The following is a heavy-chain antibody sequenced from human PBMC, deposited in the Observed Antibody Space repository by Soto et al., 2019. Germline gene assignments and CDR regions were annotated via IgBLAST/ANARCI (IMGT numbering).Heavy chain of an antibody. CDR1: GFTFSSYG. Sequence: SLRLSCAASGFTFSSYGMHWVRQAPGKGLEWVAVISYDGSNKYYADSVKGRFTISRDNSKNALYLQMNSLRAEDTAVYYCANLGPGYYEFWSGHQRYFDYWGQGTLVTVSS. J-gene: IGHJ4*02. V-gene: IGHV3-30*18. CDR2: ISYDGSNK. CDR3: ANLGPGYYEFWSGHQRYFDY. D-gene: IGHD3-3*01.